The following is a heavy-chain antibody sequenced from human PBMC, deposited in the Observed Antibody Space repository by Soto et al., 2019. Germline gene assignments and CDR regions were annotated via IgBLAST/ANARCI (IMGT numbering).Heavy chain of an antibody. D-gene: IGHD3-22*01. CDR3: AHSIYYYDSSGYYLSY. J-gene: IGHJ4*02. V-gene: IGHV2-5*01. Sequence: QITLKESGPTLVKPTQTLTLTCTFSGFSLSTSGVGVGWIRQPPGKALEWLALIYWNDDKRYSPSLKSRLTITKDPSKNQVVLTMTNMDPVDTATYYCAHSIYYYDSSGYYLSYWGQGTLVTVSS. CDR1: GFSLSTSGVG. CDR2: IYWNDDK.